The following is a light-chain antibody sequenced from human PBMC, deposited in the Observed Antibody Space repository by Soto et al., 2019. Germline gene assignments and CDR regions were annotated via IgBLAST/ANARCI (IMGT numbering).Light chain of an antibody. CDR1: SSNIGSNY. CDR3: GTWDSFLSAV. V-gene: IGLV1-51*01. CDR2: DNN. J-gene: IGLJ2*01. Sequence: QSVLTQPPSVSAAPGQKVTISCSGTSSNIGSNYVSWYQHLPGTAPKLLIYDNNKRSSGIPDRFSGSQSGTSATLDITGLQTGDEADYYCGTWDSFLSAVFGGGTKLTVL.